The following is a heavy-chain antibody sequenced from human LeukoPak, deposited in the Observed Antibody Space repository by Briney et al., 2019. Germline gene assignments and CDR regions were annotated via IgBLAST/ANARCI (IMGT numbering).Heavy chain of an antibody. V-gene: IGHV3-11*04. CDR3: ARYYYGSGSYSIPIDY. CDR1: GFAFSDYY. Sequence: PGGSLRLSCAASGFAFSDYYMSWIRQAPGQGLEWISYIDRSGNTKYYADSVKGRLTISRDNAKNSLLLQVNSLRAEDTAVYYCARYYYGSGSYSIPIDYWGQGTLVTVSS. J-gene: IGHJ4*02. CDR2: IDRSGNTK. D-gene: IGHD3-10*01.